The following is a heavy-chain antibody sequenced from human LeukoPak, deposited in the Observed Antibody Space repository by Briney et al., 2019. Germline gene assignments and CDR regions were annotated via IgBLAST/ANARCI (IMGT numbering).Heavy chain of an antibody. CDR1: GFTFSSYG. CDR3: AKPTFGGVIAPGYFDY. V-gene: IGHV3-30*18. D-gene: IGHD3-16*02. J-gene: IGHJ4*02. Sequence: GGSLRLSCAASGFTFSSYGMHWVRQAPGKGLEWVAVISYDGSNKYYADSVKSRFTISRDNSKNTLYLQMNSLRAEDTAVYYCAKPTFGGVIAPGYFDYWGQGTLVTVSS. CDR2: ISYDGSNK.